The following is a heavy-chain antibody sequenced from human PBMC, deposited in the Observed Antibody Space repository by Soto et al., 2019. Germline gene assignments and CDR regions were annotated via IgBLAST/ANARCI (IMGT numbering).Heavy chain of an antibody. J-gene: IGHJ4*02. D-gene: IGHD6-19*01. CDR1: GIPFSIYS. V-gene: IGHV3-48*02. CDR3: ARSVEGHFDY. Sequence: EVQLVESGGGLVQPGGSLRLTCVASGIPFSIYSRNWVRQAPGKGLEWSSYITSDTNTIKYADSVKGRFTISRDNAKNLVYPQMNSLRDEDTDVYFCARSVEGHFDYWGQGTVVTVSS. CDR2: ITSDTNTI.